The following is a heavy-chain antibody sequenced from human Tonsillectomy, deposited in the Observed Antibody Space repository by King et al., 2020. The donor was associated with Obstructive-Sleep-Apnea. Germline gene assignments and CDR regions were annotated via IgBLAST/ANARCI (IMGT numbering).Heavy chain of an antibody. CDR3: ARGKNPAGYYYDSSGSLFDY. CDR2: INHSGST. CDR1: GGSFSGYY. D-gene: IGHD3-22*01. Sequence: VQLQQWGAGLLKPSETLSLTCAVYGGSFSGYYWSWIRQPPGKGLEWIGEINHSGSTNYNPSLKSRFTITVDTSKNQFSLKLSSVTAADTAVYYCARGKNPAGYYYDSSGSLFDYWGQGTLVTVSS. V-gene: IGHV4-34*01. J-gene: IGHJ4*02.